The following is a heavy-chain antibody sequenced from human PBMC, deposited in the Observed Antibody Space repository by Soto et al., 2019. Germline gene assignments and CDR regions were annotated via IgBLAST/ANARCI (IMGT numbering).Heavy chain of an antibody. D-gene: IGHD2-15*01. J-gene: IGHJ6*03. V-gene: IGHV3-53*04. CDR2: IYSGGST. Sequence: EVQLVESGGGLVQPGGSLRLSCAASGFTVSSNYMSWVRQAPGKGLEWVSVIYSGGSTYYADSVKGRFTISRHNSKNTLYLQMNSLRAEDTAVYYCARWGYCSGGSCYSDLPHYYYYMDVWGKGTTVTVSS. CDR1: GFTVSSNY. CDR3: ARWGYCSGGSCYSDLPHYYYYMDV.